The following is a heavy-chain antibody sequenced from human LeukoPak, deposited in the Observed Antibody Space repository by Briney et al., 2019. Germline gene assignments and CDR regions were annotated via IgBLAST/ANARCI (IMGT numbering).Heavy chain of an antibody. Sequence: GASVTVSCKASGYTFTSYGNSWVRQAPGQGLEWMGWISAYNGNTNYAQKLQGRVTMTTDTSTSTAYMELRSLRSDDTAVYYCARTDISGSSSGWGQGTLVTVSS. CDR3: ARTDISGSSSG. J-gene: IGHJ4*02. CDR1: GYTFTSYG. V-gene: IGHV1-18*01. CDR2: ISAYNGNT. D-gene: IGHD1-26*01.